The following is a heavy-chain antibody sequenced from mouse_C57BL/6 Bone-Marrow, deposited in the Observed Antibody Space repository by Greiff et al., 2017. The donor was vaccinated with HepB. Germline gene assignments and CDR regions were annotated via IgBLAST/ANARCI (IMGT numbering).Heavy chain of an antibody. CDR1: GFTFSDYY. J-gene: IGHJ3*01. CDR3: ARRGDYDLFAY. V-gene: IGHV5-12*01. D-gene: IGHD2-4*01. Sequence: EVMLVESGGGLVQPGGSLKLSCAASGFTFSDYYMYWVRQTPEKRLEWVAYISNGGGSTYYPATVKGRFTISRDNAKNTLYLQMSRLKSEDTAMYYCARRGDYDLFAYWGQGTLVTVSA. CDR2: ISNGGGST.